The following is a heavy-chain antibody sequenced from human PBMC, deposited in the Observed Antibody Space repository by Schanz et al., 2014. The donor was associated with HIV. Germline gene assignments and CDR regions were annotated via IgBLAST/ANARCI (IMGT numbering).Heavy chain of an antibody. Sequence: QVRLVQSGAEVKKPGSSVKVSCKASGGTFSSFGISWVRQARGQGLEWMGWISPDSGATDYAQNFQGRVTMTRHTSMTTVYMDLSRVTSDDTALYFCARAPPRDSSGYYPFDYWGQGTLVTVSS. D-gene: IGHD3-22*01. CDR1: GGTFSSFG. J-gene: IGHJ4*02. V-gene: IGHV1-2*02. CDR3: ARAPPRDSSGYYPFDY. CDR2: ISPDSGAT.